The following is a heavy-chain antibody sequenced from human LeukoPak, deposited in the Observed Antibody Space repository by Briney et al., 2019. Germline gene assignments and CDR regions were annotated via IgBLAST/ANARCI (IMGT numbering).Heavy chain of an antibody. D-gene: IGHD4-17*01. CDR3: ARGLGGDYVN. V-gene: IGHV1-18*04. CDR1: EYFFIDHY. J-gene: IGHJ4*02. CDR2: ISAYNGNT. Sequence: ASVKVSCKTPEYFFIDHYINWVRQAPGQGLEWMGWISAYNGNTNYAQKLQGRVTMTTDTSTSTAYMELRSLRSDDTAVYYCARGLGGDYVNWGQGTLVTVSS.